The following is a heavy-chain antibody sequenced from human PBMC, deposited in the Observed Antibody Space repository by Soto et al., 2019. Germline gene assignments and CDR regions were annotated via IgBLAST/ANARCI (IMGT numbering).Heavy chain of an antibody. CDR3: AHYRIFGDYMYYFDS. J-gene: IGHJ4*02. CDR2: IYWDDDK. V-gene: IGHV2-5*02. CDR1: GFSLSTSRVG. D-gene: IGHD4-17*01. Sequence: QITLKESGPTLVKPTQTLTLTCTFSGFSLSTSRVGVGWIRQPPGKALEWLALIYWDDDKRYSPSLKTRLTHXXDXSXXQVVLTMTNMDPVDTATYYCAHYRIFGDYMYYFDSWGQGTLVTVSS.